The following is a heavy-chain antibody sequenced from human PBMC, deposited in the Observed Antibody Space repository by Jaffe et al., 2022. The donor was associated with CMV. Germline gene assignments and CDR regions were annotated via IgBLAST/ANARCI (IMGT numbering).Heavy chain of an antibody. J-gene: IGHJ3*02. D-gene: IGHD5-18*01. CDR3: ARILAKYSYGRDAFDI. CDR2: INHSGST. CDR1: GGSFSGYY. V-gene: IGHV4-34*01. Sequence: QVQLQQWGAGLLKPSETLSLTCAVYGGSFSGYYWSWIRQPPGKGLEWIGEINHSGSTNYNPSLKSRVTISVDTSKNQFSLKLSSVTAADTAVYYCARILAKYSYGRDAFDIWGQGTMVTVSS.